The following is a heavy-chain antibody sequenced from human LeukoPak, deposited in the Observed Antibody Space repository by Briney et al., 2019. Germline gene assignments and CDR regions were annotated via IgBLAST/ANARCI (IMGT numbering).Heavy chain of an antibody. J-gene: IGHJ6*02. CDR3: ARRGYCSGGSCYYYYGMDV. D-gene: IGHD2-15*01. Sequence: KPSETLSLTCTVSGGSISSSNYYWGRIRPPQGKELEWIGSIYYSGSTYYNPSLKSRVTISVDTSKNQFSLKLSSVTAADKAVYYCARRGYCSGGSCYYYYGMDVWGQGTTVTVSS. V-gene: IGHV4-39*01. CDR2: IYYSGST. CDR1: GGSISSSNYY.